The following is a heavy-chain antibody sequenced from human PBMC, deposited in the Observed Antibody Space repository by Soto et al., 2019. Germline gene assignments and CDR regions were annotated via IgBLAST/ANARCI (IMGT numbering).Heavy chain of an antibody. CDR3: ARHFPQYPGQYYFDY. CDR1: GYSFTNYW. CDR2: IYPGDSNT. J-gene: IGHJ4*02. Sequence: GESLKISCKASGYSFTNYWIGWVRQMPGKGLEWMGIIYPGDSNTRYSPSFQGQVTISADKSITTAYLQWSSLKASDTAMYYCARHFPQYPGQYYFDYWGQGTLVTVSS. V-gene: IGHV5-51*01.